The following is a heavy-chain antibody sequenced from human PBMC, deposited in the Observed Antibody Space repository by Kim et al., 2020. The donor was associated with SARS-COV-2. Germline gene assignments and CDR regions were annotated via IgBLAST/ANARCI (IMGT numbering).Heavy chain of an antibody. CDR2: IYYSGST. D-gene: IGHD6-13*01. CDR3: ARLQAIAAAGWFDP. Sequence: SETLSLTCTVSGGSISSCGYYWSWIRQHPGKGLEWIGYIYYSGSTYYNLSLKSRVTISVDTSKNQFSLKLGSVTAADTAVYYCARLQAIAAAGWFDPWGQGPLVTVST. CDR1: GGSISSCGYY. V-gene: IGHV4-31*03. J-gene: IGHJ5*02.